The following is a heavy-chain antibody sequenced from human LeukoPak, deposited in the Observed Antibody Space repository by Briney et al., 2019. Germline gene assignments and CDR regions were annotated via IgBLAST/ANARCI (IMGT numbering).Heavy chain of an antibody. V-gene: IGHV3-64D*06. CDR1: GFTFSSYA. D-gene: IGHD2-2*02. J-gene: IGHJ4*02. CDR2: ISSNGGST. CDR3: VKDRAKTKGVLYHFDY. Sequence: GGSLRLPCSASGFTFSSYAMHWVRQAPGKGLEYVSAISSNGGSTYYADSVKGRFTISRDNSKNTLYLQMSSLGAEDTAVYYCVKDRAKTKGVLYHFDYWGQGTLVTVSS.